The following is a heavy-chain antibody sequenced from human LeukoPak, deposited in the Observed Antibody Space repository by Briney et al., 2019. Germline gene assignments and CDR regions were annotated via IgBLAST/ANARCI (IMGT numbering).Heavy chain of an antibody. CDR1: GYSFTSYW. CDR3: ARRVDAFDI. J-gene: IGHJ3*02. CDR2: VYPGNSDL. Sequence: GESLKISCKGSGYSFTSYWIGWVRQMPGKGLEWMGIVYPGNSDLRYSPSFQGQVTISADKSVNTAYLQWSSLKASDTAMYYCARRVDAFDIWGQGTMVTVSS. V-gene: IGHV5-51*01.